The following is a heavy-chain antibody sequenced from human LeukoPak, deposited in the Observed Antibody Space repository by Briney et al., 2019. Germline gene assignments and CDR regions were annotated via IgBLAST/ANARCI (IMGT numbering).Heavy chain of an antibody. CDR1: GGSISSYY. Sequence: SETLSLTCTVSGGSISSYYWSWIRQPAGKGLEWIGRIYTSGSTNYNPSLKSRVTMSVDTSQNQFSPKLSSVTAADTAVYYCARDGWGNEQVDVWGKGTTVTVSS. J-gene: IGHJ6*04. V-gene: IGHV4-4*07. CDR3: ARDGWGNEQVDV. CDR2: IYTSGST. D-gene: IGHD3-10*01.